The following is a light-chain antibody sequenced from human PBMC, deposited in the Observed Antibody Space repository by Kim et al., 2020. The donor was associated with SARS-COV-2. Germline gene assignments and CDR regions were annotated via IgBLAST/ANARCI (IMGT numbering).Light chain of an antibody. Sequence: SYELTQPPSLSVSPGQPASIPCSGVEVESKFVCWYQQKPGQSPILIIYQDVKRPSGIPERFSGSNSGNTATLTISGTQALDEADYYCQVWDSYTAHWVFGGGTQLTVL. J-gene: IGLJ3*02. CDR2: QDV. CDR1: EVESKF. CDR3: QVWDSYTAHWV. V-gene: IGLV3-1*01.